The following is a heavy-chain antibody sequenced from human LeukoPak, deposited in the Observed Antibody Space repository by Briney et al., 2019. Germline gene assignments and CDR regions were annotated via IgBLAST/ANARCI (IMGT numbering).Heavy chain of an antibody. CDR2: IYYSGIT. CDR1: GGSISTYF. V-gene: IGHV4-59*01. D-gene: IGHD4-17*01. CDR3: ARRAAYGIDS. J-gene: IGHJ4*02. Sequence: PSETLSLTCTVSGGSISTYFWTWIRQPPGKGPEWIGYIYYSGITNYNPSLKSRVTMSLDTSKKQFSLKLSSVTAADTAVYYCARRAAYGIDSWGQGTLVTVSS.